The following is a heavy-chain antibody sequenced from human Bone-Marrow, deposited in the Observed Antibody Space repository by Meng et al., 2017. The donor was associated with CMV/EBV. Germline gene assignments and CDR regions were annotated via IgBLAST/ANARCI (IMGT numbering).Heavy chain of an antibody. CDR1: GYTFTSYY. J-gene: IGHJ4*02. V-gene: IGHV1-46*01. CDR2: INPSGGST. CDR3: ARGQRGVLRCLEWLLAYFDY. Sequence: ASVKVSCKASGYTFTSYYMHWVRQAPGQGLEWMGIINPSGGSTSYAQKFPGRVTMTRDRSTSTVYMELSSLRSEDTAVYYCARGQRGVLRCLEWLLAYFDYWAQGTLVTFSS. D-gene: IGHD3-3*01.